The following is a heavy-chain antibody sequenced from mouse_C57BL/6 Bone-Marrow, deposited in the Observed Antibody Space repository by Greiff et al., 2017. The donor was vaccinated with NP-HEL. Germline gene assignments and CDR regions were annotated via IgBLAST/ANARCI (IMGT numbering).Heavy chain of an antibody. CDR2: IWSGGST. V-gene: IGHV2-2*01. Sequence: QVQLKESGPGLVQPSQSLSITCTVSGFSLTSYGVHWVRQSPGKGLEWLGVIWSGGSTDYNAAFISRLSISKDNSKSQVFFKMNSLQADDTAIYYCARNPTHYYGSSYGFAYWGQGTLVTVSA. CDR3: ARNPTHYYGSSYGFAY. D-gene: IGHD1-1*01. CDR1: GFSLTSYG. J-gene: IGHJ3*01.